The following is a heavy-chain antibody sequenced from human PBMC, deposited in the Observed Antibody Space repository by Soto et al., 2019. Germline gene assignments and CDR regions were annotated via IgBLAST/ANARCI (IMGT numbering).Heavy chain of an antibody. CDR2: INHSGST. D-gene: IGHD3-22*01. Sequence: PSETLSLTCTVSGGSISSYYWSWIRQPPWKGLEWIGEINHSGSTNYNPSLKSRVTISVDTSKNQFSLKLSSVTAADTAVYYCARGYSYDSSGYSKTPFDYWGQGTLVTIS. J-gene: IGHJ4*02. CDR3: ARGYSYDSSGYSKTPFDY. CDR1: GGSISSYY. V-gene: IGHV4-34*01.